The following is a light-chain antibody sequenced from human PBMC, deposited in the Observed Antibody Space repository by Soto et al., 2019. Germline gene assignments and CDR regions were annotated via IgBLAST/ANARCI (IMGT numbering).Light chain of an antibody. CDR3: QSYDSSNHVV. CDR2: EDN. Sequence: NFMLTQPHSVSASPGKTVTISCTRSGGSIASNYVQWYQQRPGSSPTTVIYEDNQRPSGVPDRFSGSIDSSSNSASLTISGLKTEDEADYYCQSYDSSNHVVFGGGTKLTVL. CDR1: GGSIASNY. V-gene: IGLV6-57*01. J-gene: IGLJ2*01.